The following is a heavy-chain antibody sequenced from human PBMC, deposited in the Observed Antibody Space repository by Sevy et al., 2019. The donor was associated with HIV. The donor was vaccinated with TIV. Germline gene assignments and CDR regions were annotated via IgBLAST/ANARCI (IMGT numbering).Heavy chain of an antibody. V-gene: IGHV3-73*01. Sequence: GGSLRLSCAASGFTFSGSAMHWVRQASGKGLEWVGRVRSKANNYATVYAASGKGRFTISRDDSKNTAYLQMNSLKTEDTAVYYCTLYCGGDCYSGQGNEYFQHWGQGTLVTVSS. CDR1: GFTFSGSA. D-gene: IGHD2-21*02. CDR2: VRSKANNYAT. CDR3: TLYCGGDCYSGQGNEYFQH. J-gene: IGHJ1*01.